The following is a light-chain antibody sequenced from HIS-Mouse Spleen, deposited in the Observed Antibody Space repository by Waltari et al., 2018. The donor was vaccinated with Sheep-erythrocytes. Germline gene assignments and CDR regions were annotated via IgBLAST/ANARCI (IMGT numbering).Light chain of an antibody. CDR2: DGS. V-gene: IGLV2-23*01. CDR3: CSYAGSSTPWV. CDR1: SSDVGSYNL. J-gene: IGLJ3*02. Sequence: QSALTQPASVSGSPGQSITISCTGTSSDVGSYNLVSWYQQHPGKAPKLMIYDGSKLPSGVSSRFAGSKSGNTASLTISGLQAEDEADYYCCSYAGSSTPWVFGGGTKLTVL.